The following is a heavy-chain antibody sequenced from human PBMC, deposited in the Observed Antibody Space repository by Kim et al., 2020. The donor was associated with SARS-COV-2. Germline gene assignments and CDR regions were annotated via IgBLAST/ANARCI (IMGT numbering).Heavy chain of an antibody. V-gene: IGHV4-31*03. CDR1: GGSISSGGYY. J-gene: IGHJ3*02. CDR2: IYYSGST. CDR3: ASGNDHVTYDAFDI. D-gene: IGHD2-21*02. Sequence: SETLSLTCTVSGGSISSGGYYWSWIRQHPGKGLEWIGYIYYSGSTYYNPSLKSRVTISVDTSKNQFSLTLSSVTAADTAVYYCASGNDHVTYDAFDIWGQGTMVTVSS.